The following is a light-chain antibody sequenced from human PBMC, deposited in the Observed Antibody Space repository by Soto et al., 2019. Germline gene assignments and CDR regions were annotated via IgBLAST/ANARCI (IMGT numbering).Light chain of an antibody. CDR2: DAF. Sequence: EIVLTQSPATLSLSPGETATLSCRASQSVGRYLAWYQQKPGQAPRLLIYDAFNRATGIPARFSGSGSGTDFTLTISSLEPEDFAVYYCQQRSNWLTFGGGTKVDIK. V-gene: IGKV3-11*01. J-gene: IGKJ4*01. CDR3: QQRSNWLT. CDR1: QSVGRY.